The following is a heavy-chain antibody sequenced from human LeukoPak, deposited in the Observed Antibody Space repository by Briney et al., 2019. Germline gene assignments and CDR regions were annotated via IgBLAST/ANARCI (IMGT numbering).Heavy chain of an antibody. J-gene: IGHJ3*02. V-gene: IGHV4-34*01. CDR2: INHSGST. CDR3: ARIDLGDDAFDI. Sequence: PSETLSLTCTVSGGSISSYYWSWIRQPPGKGLEWIGEINHSGSTNYNPSLKSRVTISVDTSKNQFSRKLSSVTAADTAVYYCARIDLGDDAFDIWGQGTMVTVSS. CDR1: GGSISSYY.